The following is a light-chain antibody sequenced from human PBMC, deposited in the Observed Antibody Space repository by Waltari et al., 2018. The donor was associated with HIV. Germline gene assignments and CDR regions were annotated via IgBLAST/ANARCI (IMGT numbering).Light chain of an antibody. J-gene: IGLJ2*01. CDR2: RDT. CDR3: QVWDSSTVV. CDR1: NIGSKK. Sequence: SYELTQPLSVSVALGQTARIICGGNNIGSKKVQWYQQKPGQAPVLVMYRDTNRPSGIPERFSGSNSDNTATLTISRAQAGDEADYYCQVWDSSTVVFGGGTMLTVL. V-gene: IGLV3-9*01.